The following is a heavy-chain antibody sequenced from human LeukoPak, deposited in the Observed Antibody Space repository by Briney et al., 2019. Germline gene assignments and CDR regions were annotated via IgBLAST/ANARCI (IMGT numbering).Heavy chain of an antibody. D-gene: IGHD4-17*01. CDR3: AMATLTTVTPIDY. CDR1: GFTFSSYA. CDR2: ISYDGRNK. V-gene: IGHV3-30-3*02. Sequence: GGSLRLSCAASGFTFSSYAMHWVRQAPGKGLEWMAVISYDGRNKNYADSAKGRFTISRDNSKNTLSLQMNSLRADDTAVYYCAMATLTTVTPIDYWGQGTLVTVSS. J-gene: IGHJ4*02.